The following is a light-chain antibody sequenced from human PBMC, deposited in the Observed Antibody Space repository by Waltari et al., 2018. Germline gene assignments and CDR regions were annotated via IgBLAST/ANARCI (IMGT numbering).Light chain of an antibody. CDR3: SSYTSVNTVV. Sequence: QSALTQPASVSGSPGQSITISCTGSSSAVGAYNYFSWYQHHPGKAPQLIISDVSDRPSGVSDRFSGSKSGNTASLSISGLRADDEANYYCSSYTSVNTVVFGGGTKVTVL. CDR2: DVS. J-gene: IGLJ2*01. V-gene: IGLV2-14*03. CDR1: SSAVGAYNY.